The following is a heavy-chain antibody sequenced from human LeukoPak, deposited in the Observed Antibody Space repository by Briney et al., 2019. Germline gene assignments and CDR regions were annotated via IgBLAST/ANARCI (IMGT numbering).Heavy chain of an antibody. V-gene: IGHV3-7*01. Sequence: PGETLGLSCAASGVAFSSSCRSWVRQAPGKGLEWAANIKQDGSEKYYVYSVKGRFTISRDNTKNSLYLQMNSLRAEDTAVYYCARDRTSVTPHYYYYYYMDVWGKGTTVTVSS. J-gene: IGHJ6*03. CDR1: GVAFSSSC. CDR3: ARDRTSVTPHYYYYYYMDV. CDR2: IKQDGSEK. D-gene: IGHD2-21*02.